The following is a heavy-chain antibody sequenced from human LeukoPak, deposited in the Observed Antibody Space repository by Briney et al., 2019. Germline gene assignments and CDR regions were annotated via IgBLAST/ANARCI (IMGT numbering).Heavy chain of an antibody. J-gene: IGHJ3*02. V-gene: IGHV3-7*04. CDR2: IKQDGSEK. CDR1: GXTFSSYW. Sequence: GGSLRLSCAASGXTFSSYWVSWVRQAPGKGLEWVANIKQDGSEKYYVDSVKGRFTISRDNANNSLYLQMNSLRAEDTAVYYCARRYDSSGYEAFDIWGQGTMVTVSS. D-gene: IGHD3-22*01. CDR3: ARRYDSSGYEAFDI.